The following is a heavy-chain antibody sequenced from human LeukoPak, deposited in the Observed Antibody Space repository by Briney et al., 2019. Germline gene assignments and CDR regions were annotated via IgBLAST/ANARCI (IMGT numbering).Heavy chain of an antibody. V-gene: IGHV4-34*01. J-gene: IGHJ4*02. Sequence: SETLSLTCAVYGASLKDHYLTWIRQPPGKGLEWIGEIHYSGSTNYNPSPKSRVTISVDTSKNQFSLKLSSVTAADTAVYFCARSTTGVQSAVFDYWGQGTLVTVSS. D-gene: IGHD1-1*01. CDR3: ARSTTGVQSAVFDY. CDR2: IHYSGST. CDR1: GASLKDHY.